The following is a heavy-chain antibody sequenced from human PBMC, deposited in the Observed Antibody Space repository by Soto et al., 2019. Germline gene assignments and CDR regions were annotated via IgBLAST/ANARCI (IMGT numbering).Heavy chain of an antibody. D-gene: IGHD2-15*01. J-gene: IGHJ4*02. Sequence: GVSLRLSFAASGFTFSSYSMNWVRQAQGKGLEWVSYISSSSSTIYYADSVKGRFTISRDNYKNTLNLQMSSLRAEDTAVYYCAKDSRLYCSGGSCYSFDYWGQGTLVTVSS. CDR1: GFTFSSYS. CDR3: AKDSRLYCSGGSCYSFDY. CDR2: ISSSSSTI. V-gene: IGHV3-48*01.